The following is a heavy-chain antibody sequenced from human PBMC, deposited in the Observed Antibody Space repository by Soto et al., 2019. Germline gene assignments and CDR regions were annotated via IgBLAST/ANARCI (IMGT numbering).Heavy chain of an antibody. V-gene: IGHV4-34*01. CDR3: ARAPKVSGSSQTRPDF. J-gene: IGHJ4*02. CDR1: SGSFNGYY. D-gene: IGHD6-6*01. CDR2: ISQSGNT. Sequence: SETLSLTCSIYSGSFNGYYCSWSRQPPGKGLEWIGEISQSGNTNYSPSLKSRVSISIDTSKKQFSLNLASVSAADTAVYYCARAPKVSGSSQTRPDFWGQGTLVTVSS.